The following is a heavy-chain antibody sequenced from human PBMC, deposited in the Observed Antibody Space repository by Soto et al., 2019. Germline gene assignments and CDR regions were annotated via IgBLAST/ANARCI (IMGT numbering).Heavy chain of an antibody. D-gene: IGHD6-19*01. Sequence: QVQLQQWGAGLLKPSETLSLTCAVYGGSFSGYYWSWIRQPPGKGLEWIGEINHSGSTNYNPSLKGRVTISVDTSKNQCSLKLSSVTAADTAVYYCASRSSGWPSDFDYWGQGTLVTVSS. J-gene: IGHJ4*02. CDR1: GGSFSGYY. V-gene: IGHV4-34*01. CDR2: INHSGST. CDR3: ASRSSGWPSDFDY.